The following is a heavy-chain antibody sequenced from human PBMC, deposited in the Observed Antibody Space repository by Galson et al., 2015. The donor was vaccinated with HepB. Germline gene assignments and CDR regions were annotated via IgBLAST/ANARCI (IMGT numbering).Heavy chain of an antibody. D-gene: IGHD1-14*01. V-gene: IGHV3-30*18. CDR3: AEGIRGPGRPTTPFDY. J-gene: IGHJ4*02. CDR1: GFIFSSYG. CDR2: ISFDGSNK. Sequence: SLRLSCAASGFIFSSYGMHWVRQAPGKGLEWVALISFDGSNKYYADSVKGRFTISRDNSKNTLDLQMDSLRAEDAAVYYCAEGIRGPGRPTTPFDYWGQGTLVTVSS.